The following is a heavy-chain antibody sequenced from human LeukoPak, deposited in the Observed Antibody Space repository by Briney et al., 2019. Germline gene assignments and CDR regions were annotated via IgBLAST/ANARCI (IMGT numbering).Heavy chain of an antibody. D-gene: IGHD4-17*01. Sequence: SSETLSLTCTVSGGSISSSSYYWGWIRQPRGKGLECIVSIYYSGSTYYNPSLKSQVTISVDTSKNQFSLKLSSVTAADTAVYYCARQGGTYGDYAAGYWGQGTLVTVSS. V-gene: IGHV4-39*01. CDR3: ARQGGTYGDYAAGY. J-gene: IGHJ4*02. CDR1: GGSISSSSYY. CDR2: IYYSGST.